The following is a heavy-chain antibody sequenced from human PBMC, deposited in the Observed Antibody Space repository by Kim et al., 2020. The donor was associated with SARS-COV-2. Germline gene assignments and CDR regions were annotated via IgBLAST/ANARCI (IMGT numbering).Heavy chain of an antibody. J-gene: IGHJ4*02. CDR3: ARDKYGDYAFDF. Sequence: YYADSVKGRFTISRDNAKNSLYLQMNSLRDEDTAVYFCARDKYGDYAFDFWGQGTLVTVSS. V-gene: IGHV3-21*01. D-gene: IGHD4-17*01.